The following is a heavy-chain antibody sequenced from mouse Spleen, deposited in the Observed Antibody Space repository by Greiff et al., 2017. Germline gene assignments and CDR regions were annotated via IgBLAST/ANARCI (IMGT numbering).Heavy chain of an antibody. D-gene: IGHD2-14*01. J-gene: IGHJ4*01. CDR1: GFTFSSYY. CDR2: ISSGGGST. V-gene: IGHV5-12-1*01. Sequence: EVHLVESGGGLVKLGGSLKLSCAASGFTFSSYYMSWVRQTPEKRLEWVATISSGGGSTYYPDSVKGRFTISRDNAKNTLYLQMSSLNSEDTAVYYCARMYDEAMDYWGQGTSVTVSS. CDR3: ARMYDEAMDY.